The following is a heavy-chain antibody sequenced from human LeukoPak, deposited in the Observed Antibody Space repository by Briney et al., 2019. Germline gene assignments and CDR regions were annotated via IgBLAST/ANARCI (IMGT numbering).Heavy chain of an antibody. V-gene: IGHV4-59*01. J-gene: IGHJ3*02. D-gene: IGHD3-10*01. CDR1: GGSINSYY. CDR3: ARSSYYYGADALDI. Sequence: SETLSLTCTVSGGSINSYYWTWIRQPPGKGLEWIGYVYYSGSTNYNPSLKSRVTISVDTSKNQFSLKLSSVTAADTAVYYCARSSYYYGADALDIWGQGTRVTVSS. CDR2: VYYSGST.